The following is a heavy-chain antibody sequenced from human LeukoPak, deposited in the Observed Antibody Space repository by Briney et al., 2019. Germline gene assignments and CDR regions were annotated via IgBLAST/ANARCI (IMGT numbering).Heavy chain of an antibody. D-gene: IGHD2-15*01. Sequence: GGSLRLSCSASGFSFSSDGMSWVRQAPGKGLEWVSGILGGAGSTYYADSVKGRFTISRDNSKNTLYLQMNSLRAEDTAVYSCARGADGVSSNSRGWFDPWGQGTLVTVSS. CDR3: ARGADGVSSNSRGWFDP. CDR2: ILGGAGST. J-gene: IGHJ5*02. CDR1: GFSFSSDG. V-gene: IGHV3-23*01.